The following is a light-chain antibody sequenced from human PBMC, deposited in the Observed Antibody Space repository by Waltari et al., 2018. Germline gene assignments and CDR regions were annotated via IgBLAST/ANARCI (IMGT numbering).Light chain of an antibody. CDR2: DVT. Sequence: QSALTQPASVSGSPGQSITISCTGTNSDIGASNYVSWYQQHPGKAPTLIIFDVTFRSGGVSRRFSGSKAGNTAALTIAGLQAEDEADYCCASYIGSALELFGGGTRLTIL. CDR3: ASYIGSALEL. V-gene: IGLV2-14*03. CDR1: NSDIGASNY. J-gene: IGLJ3*02.